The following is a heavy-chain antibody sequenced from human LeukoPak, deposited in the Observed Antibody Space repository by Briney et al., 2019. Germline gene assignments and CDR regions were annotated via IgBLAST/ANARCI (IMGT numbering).Heavy chain of an antibody. D-gene: IGHD6-19*01. CDR1: GGSIGSNY. CDR3: AKYGNSGWVIDN. J-gene: IGHJ4*02. V-gene: IGHV4-59*08. CDR2: IYYTGAT. Sequence: SETLSLTCTVSGGSIGSNYWTWIRQPPGKGLEYIGYIYYTGATNYNPSLKGRVTISVDTSKNQFSLKMTSVTAADTAVYFCAKYGNSGWVIDNWGQGTLVTVSS.